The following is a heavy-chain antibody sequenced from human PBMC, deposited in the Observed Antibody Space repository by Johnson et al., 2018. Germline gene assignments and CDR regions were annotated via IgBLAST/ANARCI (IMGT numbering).Heavy chain of an antibody. CDR1: GFTFSSYG. J-gene: IGHJ5*02. CDR3: ARDLSTYWSSSSCANWFDP. Sequence: VQLVESGGGVVQPGRSLRLSCAASGFTFSSYGMHWVRQAPGKGLEWVAVLWYDGSNKYYADSVKGRFTISRDNSKNTLYLQMNSLRAEGTAGDYCARDLSTYWSSSSCANWFDPWGQGTLVTVSS. V-gene: IGHV3-33*01. CDR2: LWYDGSNK. D-gene: IGHD2-2*01.